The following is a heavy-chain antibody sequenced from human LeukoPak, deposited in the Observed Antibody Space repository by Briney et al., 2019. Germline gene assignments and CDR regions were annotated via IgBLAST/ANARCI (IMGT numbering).Heavy chain of an antibody. CDR2: INPNSGGT. D-gene: IGHD1-26*01. CDR1: GYTFTSYG. CDR3: ARGPVGAEPFQH. Sequence: ASVKVSCKASGYTFTSYGISWVRQAPGQGLEWMGWINPNSGGTNYAQKFQGRVTMTRDTSISTAYMELSRLRSDDTAVYYCARGPVGAEPFQHWGQGTLVTVSS. J-gene: IGHJ1*01. V-gene: IGHV1-2*02.